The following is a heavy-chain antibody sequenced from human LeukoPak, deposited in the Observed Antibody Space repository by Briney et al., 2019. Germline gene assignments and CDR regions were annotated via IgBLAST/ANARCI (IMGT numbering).Heavy chain of an antibody. CDR3: ASGGGRTSYYDFWSGYYIDY. CDR2: IKQDGSEK. CDR1: GFTFSSYW. J-gene: IGHJ4*02. D-gene: IGHD3-3*01. Sequence: GALRLSCAASGFTFSSYWMSWVRQAPGKGLEWVANIKQDGSEKYYVDSVKGRFTISRDNAKNSLYLQMNSLRAEDTAVYYCASGGGRTSYYDFWSGYYIDYWGQGTLVTVSS. V-gene: IGHV3-7*01.